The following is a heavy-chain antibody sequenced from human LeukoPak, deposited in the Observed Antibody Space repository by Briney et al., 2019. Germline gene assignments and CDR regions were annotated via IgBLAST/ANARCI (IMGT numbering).Heavy chain of an antibody. Sequence: ASVKVSCKASGYTFTGYYMHWVRQAPGQGLEWMGIINPSGGSTRYAQKFQGRVTMTRDTSTSTVYMELSSLRSEDTAVYYCAREANCHYGDRPWFAVCLSMDVWGQGTTVTVSS. V-gene: IGHV1-46*01. CDR2: INPSGGST. CDR3: AREANCHYGDRPWFAVCLSMDV. CDR1: GYTFTGYY. J-gene: IGHJ6*02. D-gene: IGHD4-17*01.